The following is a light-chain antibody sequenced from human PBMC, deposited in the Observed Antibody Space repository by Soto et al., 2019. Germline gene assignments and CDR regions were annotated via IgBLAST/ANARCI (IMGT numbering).Light chain of an antibody. CDR2: TNS. CDR3: AAWDDSLKGLV. J-gene: IGLJ1*01. CDR1: SSNIGSNT. V-gene: IGLV1-44*01. Sequence: QLVLTQPPSASGTPGQRVTISCSGSSSNIGSNTVKWYQHLPGTAPKLLIYTNSQRPSGVPDRFSGSKSGTSASLAISGLQSEDEADYYCAAWDDSLKGLVFGTGTKLTVL.